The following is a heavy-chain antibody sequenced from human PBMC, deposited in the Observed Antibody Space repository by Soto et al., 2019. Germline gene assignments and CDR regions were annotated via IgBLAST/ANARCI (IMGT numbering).Heavy chain of an antibody. V-gene: IGHV1-69*06. CDR1: GGTFSSYA. CDR3: ARGGSSRGRYYYYGMDV. J-gene: IGHJ6*02. D-gene: IGHD6-13*01. CDR2: IIPIFGTA. Sequence: SVKIFCKASGGTFSSYAISWVRQAPGQGLEWMGGIIPIFGTANYAQKFQGRVTITADKSTSTAYMELSSLRSEDTAVYYCARGGSSRGRYYYYGMDVWGQGTTVTVSS.